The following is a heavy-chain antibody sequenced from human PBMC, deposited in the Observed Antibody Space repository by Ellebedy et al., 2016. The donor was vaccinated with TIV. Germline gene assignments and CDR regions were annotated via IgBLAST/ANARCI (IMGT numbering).Heavy chain of an antibody. J-gene: IGHJ4*02. D-gene: IGHD3-10*01. CDR1: GVVVSGDY. CDR3: ARGRSFN. CDR2: IKQDGSEK. V-gene: IGHV3-7*03. Sequence: GESLKISCAVSGVVVSGDYMAWVRQAPGKGLEWVAYIKQDGSEKYYVDSVKGRFTISRDNAKNSLYLQMNSLRAEDTAVYYCARGRSFNWGQGTLVTVSS.